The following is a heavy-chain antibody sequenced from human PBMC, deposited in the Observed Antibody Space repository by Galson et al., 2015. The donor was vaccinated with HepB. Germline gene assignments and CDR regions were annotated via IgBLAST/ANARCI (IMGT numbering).Heavy chain of an antibody. CDR3: TTSGHYLWGTYADD. CDR2: IGSKTDGGTT. Sequence: SLRLSCAASGITFNNAWLSWVRQAPGKGLEWVGRIGSKTDGGTTDYAEPVKGRFTISRDDSRNTLYLQMDSLKTEDTAVYYCTTSGHYLWGTYADDWGQVTLVTVSS. V-gene: IGHV3-15*04. J-gene: IGHJ4*02. D-gene: IGHD3-16*01. CDR1: GITFNNAW.